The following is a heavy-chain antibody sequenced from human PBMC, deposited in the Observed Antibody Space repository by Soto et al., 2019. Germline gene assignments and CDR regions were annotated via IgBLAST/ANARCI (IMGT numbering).Heavy chain of an antibody. V-gene: IGHV1-69*13. CDR3: ASKGYCSSTSCYTVAEYLHQ. J-gene: IGHJ1*01. D-gene: IGHD2-2*02. Sequence: SVKVSCKASGGTFSSYAISWVRQAPGQGLEWMGGIIPIFGTANYAQKFQGRVTITADESTSTAYMELSSLRSEDTAVYYCASKGYCSSTSCYTVAEYLHQWGQGTLVTV. CDR2: IIPIFGTA. CDR1: GGTFSSYA.